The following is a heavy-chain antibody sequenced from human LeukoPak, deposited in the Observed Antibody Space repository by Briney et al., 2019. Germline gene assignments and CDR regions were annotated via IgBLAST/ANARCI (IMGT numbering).Heavy chain of an antibody. CDR2: INHSGST. CDR1: GGSFSGYY. J-gene: IGHJ4*02. D-gene: IGHD3-16*01. V-gene: IGHV4-34*01. Sequence: PSETLSLTCAVYGGSFSGYYWSWIRQPPGKGLEWIGEINHSGSTNYNPSLKSRVTISVDTSKNQFSLKLSSVTAADTAVYDCARGGVFDYWGQGTLVTVSS. CDR3: ARGGVFDY.